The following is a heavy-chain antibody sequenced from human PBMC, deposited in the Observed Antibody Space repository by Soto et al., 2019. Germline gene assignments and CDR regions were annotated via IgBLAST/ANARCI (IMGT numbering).Heavy chain of an antibody. CDR3: ARAEVGIAAAGDWYFDL. J-gene: IGHJ2*01. CDR1: GGSFSGYY. CDR2: INHSGST. Sequence: KTSETLSLTCAVYGGSFSGYYWSWIRQPPGKGLEWIGEINHSGSTNYNPSLKSRVTISVDTSKNQFSLKLSSVTAADTAVYYCARAEVGIAAAGDWYFDLWGRGTLVTVSS. V-gene: IGHV4-34*01. D-gene: IGHD6-13*01.